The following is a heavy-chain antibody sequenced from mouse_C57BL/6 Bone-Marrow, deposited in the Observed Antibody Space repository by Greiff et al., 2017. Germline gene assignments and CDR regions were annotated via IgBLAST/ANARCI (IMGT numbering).Heavy chain of an antibody. CDR2: IHPNSGST. J-gene: IGHJ2*01. V-gene: IGHV1-64*01. CDR1: GYTFTSYW. Sequence: QVQLQQPGAELVKPGASVQLSCKASGYTFTSYWMHWVKQRPGQGLEWIGMIHPNSGSTNYNEKFKSKATLTVDKTSSTAYMQLSSLTSEDSAVYSCARSYYGSSWDYWGQGTTLTVSS. D-gene: IGHD1-1*01. CDR3: ARSYYGSSWDY.